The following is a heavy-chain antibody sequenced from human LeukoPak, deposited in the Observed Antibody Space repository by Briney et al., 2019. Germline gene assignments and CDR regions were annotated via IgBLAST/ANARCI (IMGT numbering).Heavy chain of an antibody. CDR2: SYSGGSR. CDR1: GFTFSSYS. J-gene: IGHJ4*02. D-gene: IGHD1-26*01. V-gene: IGHV3-53*01. Sequence: TGGSLRLSCAASGFTFSSYSMNWVRQAPGKGLEWVAVSYSGGSRSYAESVKGRFTISRDNSQNTLYLQMNSLRVEDTAVYYCARVWELSFDYWGQGTQVTVSS. CDR3: ARVWELSFDY.